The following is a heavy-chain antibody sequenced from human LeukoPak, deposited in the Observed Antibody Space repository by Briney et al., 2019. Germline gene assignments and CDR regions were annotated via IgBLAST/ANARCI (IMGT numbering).Heavy chain of an antibody. CDR1: GYTFTSYY. Sequence: ASVKVSCKASGYTFTSYYMHWVRQAPGQGLEWMGIINPSGGSTSYAQKFQGRVTMTRDTSTSTVYMELSSLRSEDTAVNYCASRPPTGAQDYWGQGTLVTVSS. D-gene: IGHD1-26*01. V-gene: IGHV1-46*01. CDR3: ASRPPTGAQDY. CDR2: INPSGGST. J-gene: IGHJ4*02.